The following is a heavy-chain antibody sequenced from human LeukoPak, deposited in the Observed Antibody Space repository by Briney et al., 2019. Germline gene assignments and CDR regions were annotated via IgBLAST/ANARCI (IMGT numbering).Heavy chain of an antibody. J-gene: IGHJ5*02. CDR3: ARVEGGGRRGYWFDP. D-gene: IGHD3-16*01. V-gene: IGHV1-2*02. CDR1: GYTFTGYY. CDR2: IYPYSGDT. Sequence: ASVKVSCKASGYTFTGYYIHWVRQAPGQGLEWMGWIYPYSGDTNYAQNFQGRVSMTRDTSISTAYMELRSLTSDDTAVYYCARVEGGGRRGYWFDPWGQGTLVTVSS.